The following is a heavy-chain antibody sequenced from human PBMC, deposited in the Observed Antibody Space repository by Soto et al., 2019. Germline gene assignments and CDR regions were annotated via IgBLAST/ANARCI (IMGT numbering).Heavy chain of an antibody. CDR1: GFTFSSYD. V-gene: IGHV3-23*01. CDR3: TRDWTGNTCPCMDV. Sequence: EVQLLESGGGLVQPGGSLRLSCTASGFTFSSYDMTWVRQAPGKGLEWVSTVSGSGAKTYYADSVRGRFTISRDNSKDTLYLQMNSLTAEDTAPYYCTRDWTGNTCPCMDVWDQGTTVTVSS. J-gene: IGHJ6*02. CDR2: VSGSGAKT. D-gene: IGHD2-8*02.